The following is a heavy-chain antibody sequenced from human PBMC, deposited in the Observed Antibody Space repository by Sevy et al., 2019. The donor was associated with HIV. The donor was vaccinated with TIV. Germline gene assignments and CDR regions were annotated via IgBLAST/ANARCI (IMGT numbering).Heavy chain of an antibody. Sequence: GGSLRLSCAASGFTFSSYSMNWVRQAPGKGLEWVSSISSSSSYIYYADSVKGRFTISRDNAKNSLYLQMNSLRAEDTAVYYYAREGEYCSSTSCFYYYYYYGMDVWGQGTTVTVSS. D-gene: IGHD2-2*01. CDR1: GFTFSSYS. J-gene: IGHJ6*02. CDR3: AREGEYCSSTSCFYYYYYYGMDV. V-gene: IGHV3-21*01. CDR2: ISSSSSYI.